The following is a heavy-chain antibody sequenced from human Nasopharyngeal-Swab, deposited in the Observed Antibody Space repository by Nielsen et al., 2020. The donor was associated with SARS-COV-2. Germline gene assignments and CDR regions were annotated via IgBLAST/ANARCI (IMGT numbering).Heavy chain of an antibody. J-gene: IGHJ4*02. D-gene: IGHD6-19*01. CDR1: GFTFDDYV. V-gene: IGHV3-9*01. CDR2: ISWNSNSI. CDR3: AKAVTGTRGYYFDY. Sequence: GGSLRLSCAASGFTFDDYVMHWVRQAPGKGLEWVSGISWNSNSIDYADSVKGRFLISRDNTKNSLYLQMNSLRPEDTALYYCAKAVTGTRGYYFDYWGQGTLVTVS.